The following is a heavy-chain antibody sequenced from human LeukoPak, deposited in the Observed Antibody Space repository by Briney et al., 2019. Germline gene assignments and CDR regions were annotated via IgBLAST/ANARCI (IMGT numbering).Heavy chain of an antibody. CDR3: ARGESGSPGYAFDI. D-gene: IGHD1-26*01. V-gene: IGHV4-34*01. Sequence: TSETLSLTCAGYGGSFSGYYWSWIRQPPGKGLEWIGEINHSGSTNYNPSLKSRVTISVDTSKNQFSLKLSSVTAADTAVYYCARGESGSPGYAFDIWGQGTMVTVSS. J-gene: IGHJ3*02. CDR2: INHSGST. CDR1: GGSFSGYY.